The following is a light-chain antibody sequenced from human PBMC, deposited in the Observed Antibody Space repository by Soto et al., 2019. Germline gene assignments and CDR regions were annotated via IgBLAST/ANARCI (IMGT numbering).Light chain of an antibody. CDR2: DAS. V-gene: IGKV1-33*01. J-gene: IGKJ4*01. Sequence: DIQMTQSPSSLSASVGERVTITCRANEDISNYLNWYQQKPGRAPKLLIYDASTLETGVPSRFSGSGSGTHFTFTISSLQPEDVGTYYCQQLDRYPFTFGGGTKVEIK. CDR3: QQLDRYPFT. CDR1: EDISNY.